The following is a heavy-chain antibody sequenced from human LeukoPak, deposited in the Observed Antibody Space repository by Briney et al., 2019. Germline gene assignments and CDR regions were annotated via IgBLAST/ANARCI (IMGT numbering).Heavy chain of an antibody. D-gene: IGHD1-7*01. CDR3: ARDYRRNSFDY. CDR1: GFTFSNYD. Sequence: PGRSLRLSCAASGFTFSNYDMHWVRQAPGKGLEWVAVIWYDGINNYYADSVKGRFSISRDNSKNALYLQMNSLSAEDTAVYFCARDYRRNSFDYWGQGTLVTVSS. J-gene: IGHJ4*02. V-gene: IGHV3-33*01. CDR2: IWYDGINN.